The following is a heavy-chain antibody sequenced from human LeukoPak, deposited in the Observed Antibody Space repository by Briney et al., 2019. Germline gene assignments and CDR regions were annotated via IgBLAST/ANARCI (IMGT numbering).Heavy chain of an antibody. V-gene: IGHV4-39*07. Sequence: SETLSLTCTVSGGSISSSSYYWGWIRQPPGKGLEWIGSFYYSGSTYYNPSLKSRVTISVDTSKNQLSLKLSSVTAADTAVYYCVSYYSDGSGPHYYYYYMDVWGKGTTVTVSS. J-gene: IGHJ6*03. CDR1: GGSISSSSYY. D-gene: IGHD3-22*01. CDR2: FYYSGST. CDR3: VSYYSDGSGPHYYYYYMDV.